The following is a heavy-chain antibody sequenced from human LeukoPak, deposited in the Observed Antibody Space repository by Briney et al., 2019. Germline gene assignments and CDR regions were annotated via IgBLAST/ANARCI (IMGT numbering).Heavy chain of an antibody. CDR3: ARWVIGVHFDY. CDR2: IYYSGST. J-gene: IGHJ4*02. D-gene: IGHD3-16*02. CDR1: GGSISSGDYY. V-gene: IGHV4-30-4*08. Sequence: SQTLSLTCTVSGGSISSGDYYWSWIRQPPGKGLEWIGYIYYSGSTYYNPSLKSRVTMSVDTSKNQFSLKLSSVTAADTAVYCCARWVIGVHFDYWGQGTLVTVSS.